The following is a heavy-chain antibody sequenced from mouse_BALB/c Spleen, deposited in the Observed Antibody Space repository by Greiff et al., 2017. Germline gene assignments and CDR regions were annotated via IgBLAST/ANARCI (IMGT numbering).Heavy chain of an antibody. CDR3: TTSTMITTWFAY. CDR1: GYTFTSYW. D-gene: IGHD2-4*01. J-gene: IGHJ3*01. Sequence: DVKLQESGTVLARPGASVKMSCKASGYTFTSYWMHWVKQRPGQGLEWIGAIYPGNSDTSYNQKFKGKAKLTAVTSTSTAYMELSSLTNEDSAVYYCTTSTMITTWFAYWGQGTLVTVSA. CDR2: IYPGNSDT. V-gene: IGHV1-5*01.